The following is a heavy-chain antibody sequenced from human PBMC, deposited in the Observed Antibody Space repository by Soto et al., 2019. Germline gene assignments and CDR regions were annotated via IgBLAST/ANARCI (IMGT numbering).Heavy chain of an antibody. Sequence: QVQLVQSGAEVKKPGSSVKVSCKASGGTFSSYAISWVRQAPGQGLEWMGGIIPIFGTANYAQKFQGRVTITADESTSRAYKELRSLRSEDTAVYYCARETGYCSGGSCYSFDYWGQGTLVTVSS. CDR2: IIPIFGTA. J-gene: IGHJ4*02. V-gene: IGHV1-69*01. CDR1: GGTFSSYA. D-gene: IGHD2-15*01. CDR3: ARETGYCSGGSCYSFDY.